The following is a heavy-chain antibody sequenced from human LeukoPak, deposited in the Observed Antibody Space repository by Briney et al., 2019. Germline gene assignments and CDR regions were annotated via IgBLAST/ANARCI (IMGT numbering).Heavy chain of an antibody. J-gene: IGHJ4*02. CDR3: ARGIKGWELPVEYFDY. D-gene: IGHD1-26*01. V-gene: IGHV4-39*07. Sequence: SETLSLTCTVSGGSIGSGTYYWGWIRQSPGKGLEWIGSIYYSGSTYYNPSLKSRVTISVGTSKNQFSLNLSSVTAADTAFYYCARGIKGWELPVEYFDYWGQGTLVTVSS. CDR2: IYYSGST. CDR1: GGSIGSGTYY.